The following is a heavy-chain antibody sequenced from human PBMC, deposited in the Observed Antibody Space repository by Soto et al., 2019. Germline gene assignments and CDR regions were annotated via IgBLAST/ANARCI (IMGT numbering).Heavy chain of an antibody. Sequence: GASVKVSCKASGYTFATYAMHWVRQAPGQRPEWMGWINAGNGNTIYSQKFQGRVTITRDTSASTAYMELRSLRSDDTAVYYCARTTEGMWSDYWGQGTPVTVSS. CDR2: INAGNGNT. D-gene: IGHD4-17*01. CDR1: GYTFATYA. V-gene: IGHV1-3*01. J-gene: IGHJ4*02. CDR3: ARTTEGMWSDY.